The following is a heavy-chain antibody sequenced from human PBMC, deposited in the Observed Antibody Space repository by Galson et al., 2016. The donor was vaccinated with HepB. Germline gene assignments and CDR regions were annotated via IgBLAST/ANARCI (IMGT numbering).Heavy chain of an antibody. Sequence: LSLTCTVSGGSISSYYWSWIRQPPGQGLEWIGYIYYSGSTSYNPSFKSRVTISVDTSKNQFSLKLKSVTAADTAVYYCAIDRDSSSYYSLDYWGQGTPGTVSS. J-gene: IGHJ4*02. CDR3: AIDRDSSSYYSLDY. V-gene: IGHV4-59*01. CDR1: GGSISSYY. D-gene: IGHD3-22*01. CDR2: IYYSGST.